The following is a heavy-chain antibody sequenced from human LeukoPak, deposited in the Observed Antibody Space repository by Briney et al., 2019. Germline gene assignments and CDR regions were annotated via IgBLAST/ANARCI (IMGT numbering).Heavy chain of an antibody. CDR2: ISYDGSNK. CDR1: GFSVSSNY. V-gene: IGHV3-30*03. CDR3: ARGSYYHDGALWFIY. J-gene: IGHJ4*02. D-gene: IGHD3-16*01. Sequence: HPGGSLRLSCAASGFSVSSNYMNWVRQAPGKGLEWVAVISYDGSNKYYADSVKGRFTISRDNSKNTLYLQMNSLRAEDTAVYYCARGSYYHDGALWFIYWGQGTLVTVSS.